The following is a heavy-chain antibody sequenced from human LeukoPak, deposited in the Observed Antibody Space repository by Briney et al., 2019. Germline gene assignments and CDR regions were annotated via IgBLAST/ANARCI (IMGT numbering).Heavy chain of an antibody. V-gene: IGHV3-21*01. CDR2: ISSSSSYI. D-gene: IGHD3-22*01. Sequence: GGSLRLSCAASGFTFSSYSMNWVRQAPGKGREWVSSISSSSSYIYYADSVKGRFTISRDNAKNSLYLQMNSLRAEDTAVYYCARDQGENYYDSSGYYTLGCLDYWGQGTLVTVSS. J-gene: IGHJ4*02. CDR1: GFTFSSYS. CDR3: ARDQGENYYDSSGYYTLGCLDY.